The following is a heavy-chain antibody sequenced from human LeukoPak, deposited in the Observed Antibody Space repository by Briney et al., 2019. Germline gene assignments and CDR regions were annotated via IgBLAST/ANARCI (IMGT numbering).Heavy chain of an antibody. Sequence: SETLSLTCTVSGGSISSFYWSWIRQPPGKGLEWIGYIYYSGSTNYNPSLKSRVTISVDTSKNQFSLNLSSVTAADTAVYYCARGYSGSYGRFDPWGQGTLVTVSS. CDR3: ARGYSGSYGRFDP. CDR1: GGSISSFY. D-gene: IGHD1-26*01. CDR2: IYYSGST. J-gene: IGHJ5*02. V-gene: IGHV4-59*01.